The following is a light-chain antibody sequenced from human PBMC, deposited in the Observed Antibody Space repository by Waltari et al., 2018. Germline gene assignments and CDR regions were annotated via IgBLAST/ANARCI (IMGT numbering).Light chain of an antibody. V-gene: IGLV2-11*01. CDR3: CAYAGSFYV. CDR2: DVS. CDR1: SSDVGGYKY. Sequence: QSALTQPRSVSGSPGQSVTISCTGTSSDVGGYKYFSWYQQHPGKAPKLMIDDVSKRPSGVPDRFSGSKSGNTASLTISGLQAEDEADYYCCAYAGSFYVFGTGTKVTVL. J-gene: IGLJ1*01.